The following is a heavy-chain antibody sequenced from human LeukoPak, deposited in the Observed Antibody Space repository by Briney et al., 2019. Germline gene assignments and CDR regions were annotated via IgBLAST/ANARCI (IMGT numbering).Heavy chain of an antibody. Sequence: SSETLSLTCTVSGDSLSTSYWSWIRQALGKGLEWIGYFYHSGTDYNPSLKSRVTISGDMSNNQFSLKLSSVTAADTAIYYCARGWRGDHFDYWGQGTLVSVSS. J-gene: IGHJ4*02. V-gene: IGHV4-59*01. D-gene: IGHD3-16*01. CDR1: GDSLSTSY. CDR2: FYHSGT. CDR3: ARGWRGDHFDY.